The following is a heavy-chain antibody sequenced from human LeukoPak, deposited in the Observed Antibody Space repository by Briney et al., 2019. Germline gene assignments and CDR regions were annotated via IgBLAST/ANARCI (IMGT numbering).Heavy chain of an antibody. CDR1: GFTFSSYS. D-gene: IGHD1-1*01. J-gene: IGHJ6*03. CDR2: ISSSSSSTI. CDR3: AGLGELVPYYYYYMDV. Sequence: PGGSLRLSCAASGFTFSSYSMNWVRQAPGKGLEWVSYISSSSSSTIYYADSVKGRFTISRDNAKNSLYLQMNSLRAEDTAVYYCAGLGELVPYYYYYMDVWGKGTTVTVSS. V-gene: IGHV3-48*01.